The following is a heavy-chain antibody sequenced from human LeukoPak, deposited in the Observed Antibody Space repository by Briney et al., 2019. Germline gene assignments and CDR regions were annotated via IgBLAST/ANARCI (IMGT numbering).Heavy chain of an antibody. CDR2: ISYDGSNK. CDR1: GFTFSSYA. J-gene: IGHJ6*02. CDR3: ARAPMVRGVDYYYDGMDV. V-gene: IGHV3-30*04. Sequence: QPGRSLRLSCAASGFTFSSYAMHWVRQAPGKGLEWVAVISYDGSNKYYADSVKGRFTISRDNSKNTLYLQMNSLRAEDTAVYYCARAPMVRGVDYYYDGMDVWGQGTTVTVSS. D-gene: IGHD3-10*01.